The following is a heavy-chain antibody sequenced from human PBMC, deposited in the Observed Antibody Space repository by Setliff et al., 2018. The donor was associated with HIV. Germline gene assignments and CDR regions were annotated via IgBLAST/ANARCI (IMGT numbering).Heavy chain of an antibody. D-gene: IGHD3-3*01. CDR1: GFTFSSYS. V-gene: IGHV3-48*01. Sequence: GSLRLSCAASGFTFSSYSMNWVRQAPGKGLEWVSYISSSSSTIYYADSVKGRFTISRDNAKNSLYLQMNSLRAEDTAVYYCARDPFLAQGFWSGYYSDYWGQGTLVTVSS. CDR3: ARDPFLAQGFWSGYYSDY. J-gene: IGHJ4*02. CDR2: ISSSSSTI.